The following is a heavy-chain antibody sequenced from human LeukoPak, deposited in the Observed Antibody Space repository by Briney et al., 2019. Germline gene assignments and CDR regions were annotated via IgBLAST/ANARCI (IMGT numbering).Heavy chain of an antibody. D-gene: IGHD3-10*01. CDR2: INKDATAK. V-gene: IGHV3-7*03. J-gene: IGHJ4*02. Sequence: GGSLRLSCAASEFAFSSSWMSWVRQAPGKGLEWVANINKDATAKYYVDSVKGRFTISRDNAKNSLYLQMNGLRAEDTAVYYCAREDWFHFDYWGQGTLVTVSS. CDR1: EFAFSSSW. CDR3: AREDWFHFDY.